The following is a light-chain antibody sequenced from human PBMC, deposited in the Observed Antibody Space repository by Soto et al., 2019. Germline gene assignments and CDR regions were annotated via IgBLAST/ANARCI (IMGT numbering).Light chain of an antibody. CDR1: QSLSDN. CDR3: QQYSKWPPWT. J-gene: IGKJ1*01. CDR2: RAS. V-gene: IGKV3-15*01. Sequence: EIVMTQSPATLAGSPGETVTLSCRASQSLSDNLAWYQQKPGQAPRLLIFRASTRATGVPARFSGRGSGTEFTLTISGLQSEDFAVYHCQQYSKWPPWTFGQGTKVEIK.